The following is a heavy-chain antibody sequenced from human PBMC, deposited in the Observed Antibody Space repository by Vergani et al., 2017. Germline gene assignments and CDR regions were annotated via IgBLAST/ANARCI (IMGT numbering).Heavy chain of an antibody. D-gene: IGHD4-17*01. V-gene: IGHV3-23*01. CDR1: GFTFSSYA. J-gene: IGHJ4*02. CDR2: ISGSGGST. CDR3: AKDRATTKGFFDY. Sequence: EVQLLESGGGLVQPGGSLRLSCAASGFTFSSYAMSWVRQAPGKGLEWVSAISGSGGSTYYADSVKGRFTTSRDNSKNKLYLQMNSLRAEDTAVYYCAKDRATTKGFFDYWGQGSLVTVSS.